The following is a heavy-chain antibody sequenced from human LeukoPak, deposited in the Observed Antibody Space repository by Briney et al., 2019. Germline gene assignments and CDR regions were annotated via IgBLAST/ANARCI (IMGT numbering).Heavy chain of an antibody. V-gene: IGHV3-33*06. D-gene: IGHD4-17*01. CDR1: GFTFSSYG. J-gene: IGHJ5*02. CDR3: AKEDYGDHTGYNWFDP. CDR2: IWYDGSNK. Sequence: GGSLRLSCAASGFTFSSYGMHWVRQAPGKGLEWVAVIWYDGSNKYYADSVKGRFTISRDNPKNTLYLQMNSLRAEDTAVYYCAKEDYGDHTGYNWFDPWGQGTLVTVSS.